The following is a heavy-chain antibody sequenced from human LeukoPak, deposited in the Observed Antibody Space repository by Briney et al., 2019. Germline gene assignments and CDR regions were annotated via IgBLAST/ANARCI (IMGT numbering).Heavy chain of an antibody. CDR3: AKGRSSSWYSAFDY. D-gene: IGHD6-13*01. V-gene: IGHV3-23*01. CDR2: ISGGGGGT. CDR1: GFTVSSNY. J-gene: IGHJ4*02. Sequence: PGGSLRLSCAASGFTVSSNYMSWVRQAPEKGLEWVSAISGGGGGTYYADSVKGRFTISRDNSKNTLYLQMNSLRADDTAVYYCAKGRSSSWYSAFDYWGQGTLVTVSS.